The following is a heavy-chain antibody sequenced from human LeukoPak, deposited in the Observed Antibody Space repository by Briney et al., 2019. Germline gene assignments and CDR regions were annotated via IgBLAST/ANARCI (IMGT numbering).Heavy chain of an antibody. Sequence: GESLKISCKGSGYSFSTYWIGWVRQMPGKGLEWMGIIYPSDSDTRYSPSFQGQVTISADKSISTAYLQWSSLKASDIAIYYCARQAAVAGPGIDYWGQGTLVTVSS. D-gene: IGHD6-19*01. J-gene: IGHJ4*02. CDR3: ARQAAVAGPGIDY. CDR1: GYSFSTYW. V-gene: IGHV5-51*01. CDR2: IYPSDSDT.